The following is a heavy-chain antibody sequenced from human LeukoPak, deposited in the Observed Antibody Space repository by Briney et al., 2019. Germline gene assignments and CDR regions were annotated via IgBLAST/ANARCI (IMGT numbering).Heavy chain of an antibody. CDR1: GYTFTGYY. J-gene: IGHJ3*02. Sequence: ASVKVSCKASGYTFTGYYMHWVRQAPGQGLERMGRINPNSGGTNYAQKFQGRVTMTRDTSISTAYMELSRLRSDDTAVYYCASLVGSSGYYHDAFDIWGQGTMVTVSS. D-gene: IGHD3-22*01. CDR2: INPNSGGT. V-gene: IGHV1-2*06. CDR3: ASLVGSSGYYHDAFDI.